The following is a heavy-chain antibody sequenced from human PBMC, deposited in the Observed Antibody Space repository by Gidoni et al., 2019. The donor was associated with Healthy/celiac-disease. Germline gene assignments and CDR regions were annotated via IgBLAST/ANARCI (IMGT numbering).Heavy chain of an antibody. CDR2: IYYSGST. CDR3: ARDTIDYYDSSGDAASPMDV. D-gene: IGHD3-22*01. CDR1: GGTITSYS. V-gene: IGHV4-59*01. Sequence: QLQLQESGPGLVKPSETLSLTCTVSGGTITSYSWSWIRQPPGKGLEWIGYIYYSGSTNYNPSLRSRVTISVDTSKNQFSLKLSSVTAADTAVYYCARDTIDYYDSSGDAASPMDVWGQGTTVTVSS. J-gene: IGHJ6*02.